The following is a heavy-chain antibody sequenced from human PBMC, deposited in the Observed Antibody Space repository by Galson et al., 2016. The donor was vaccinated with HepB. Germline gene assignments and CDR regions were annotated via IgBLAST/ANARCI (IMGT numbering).Heavy chain of an antibody. CDR1: GYAFTHYY. CDR2: ISAYNGKT. J-gene: IGHJ4*02. CDR3: ARDKDCSSWPPILNY. V-gene: IGHV1-18*04. D-gene: IGHD2-2*01. Sequence: SVKVSCKASGYAFTHYYIGWARQAPGQGLEWMGWISAYNGKTSYAQKIQGRVTMTTDTSTTTAYMDLRSLTSDDTAGYYCARDKDCSSWPPILNYWGQGTLVTVS.